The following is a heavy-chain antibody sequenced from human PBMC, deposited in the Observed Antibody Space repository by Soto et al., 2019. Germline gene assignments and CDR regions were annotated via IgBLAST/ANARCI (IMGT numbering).Heavy chain of an antibody. CDR1: GFTFSNYV. CDR3: TKANRYCSGANCFTFDY. Sequence: GGSLRLSCTASGFTFSNYVMGWVRQAPGKGLEWVSTFSSGGGGTYYADSVKGRFTISRDNSKNTLSLQMNSLRAEDTAVYYCTKANRYCSGANCFTFDYWGLGTLVTVSS. CDR2: FSSGGGGT. D-gene: IGHD2-15*01. J-gene: IGHJ4*02. V-gene: IGHV3-23*01.